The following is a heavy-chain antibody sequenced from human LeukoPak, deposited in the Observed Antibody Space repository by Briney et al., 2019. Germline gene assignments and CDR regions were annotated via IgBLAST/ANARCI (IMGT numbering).Heavy chain of an antibody. D-gene: IGHD5-24*01. V-gene: IGHV4-59*12. CDR1: GGSISSYY. J-gene: IGHJ4*02. CDR3: ARERWLQSYFDY. CDR2: IYYSGST. Sequence: PSETLSLTCTVSGGSISSYYWSWILQPPGKGLEWIGYIYYSGSTNYNPSLKSRVTISVDTSKNQFSLKLSSVTAADTAVYYCARERWLQSYFDYWGQGTLVTVSS.